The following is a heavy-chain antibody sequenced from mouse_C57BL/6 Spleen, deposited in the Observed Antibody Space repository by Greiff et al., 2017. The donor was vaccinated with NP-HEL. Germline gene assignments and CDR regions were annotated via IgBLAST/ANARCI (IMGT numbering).Heavy chain of an antibody. CDR3: ARRGLEDWYFDV. CDR1: GYSITSGYY. V-gene: IGHV3-6*01. CDR2: ISYDGSN. Sequence: DVQLQESGPGLVKPSQSLSLTCSVTGYSITSGYYWNWIRQFPGNKLEWMGYISYDGSNNYNPSLKNRISITRDTSKNQFFLKLNSVTTEDTATYYCARRGLEDWYFDVWGTGTTVTVSS. J-gene: IGHJ1*03.